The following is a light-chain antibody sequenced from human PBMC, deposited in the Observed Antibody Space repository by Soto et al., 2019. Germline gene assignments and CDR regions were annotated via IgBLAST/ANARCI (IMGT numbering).Light chain of an antibody. J-gene: IGLJ2*01. CDR3: SSYTGSSTLV. CDR2: EVS. Sequence: QSALTQPASVSGSPGQAITISCAGTSSDVGGYNSVSWYQQHPGKAPKLVIYEVSNRVSGVSNRFSGSKSGNMASLTISGLQAEDEADYYCSSYTGSSTLVFGGGTKVTVL. CDR1: SSDVGGYNS. V-gene: IGLV2-14*01.